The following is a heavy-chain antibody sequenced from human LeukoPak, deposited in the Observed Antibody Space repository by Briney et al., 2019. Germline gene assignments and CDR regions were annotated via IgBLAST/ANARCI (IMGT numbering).Heavy chain of an antibody. Sequence: PGGSLRLSCAASGFTFSDHYIDWVHQAPGKGLEWVSGISGSGIGGRTHYADSVKGRFTISRDNSKNTLYLQMNSLRVEDTAVYYCAKGRGQGFDYWGQGTLVTVSS. J-gene: IGHJ4*02. D-gene: IGHD3-10*01. CDR1: GFTFSDHY. CDR3: AKGRGQGFDY. CDR2: ISGSGIGGRT. V-gene: IGHV3-23*01.